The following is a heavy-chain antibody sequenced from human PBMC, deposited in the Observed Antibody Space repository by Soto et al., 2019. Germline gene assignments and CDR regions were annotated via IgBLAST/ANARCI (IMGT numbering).Heavy chain of an antibody. V-gene: IGHV3-11*01. Sequence: PGGSLRLSCAASGFTFSDYYMSWIRQAPGKGLEWVSYISSSGSTIYYADSVKGRFTISRDNAKNSLYLQMNSLRAEDTAVYYCARTSTSDLDYYDYIWGSYRPRVLSPTGDYWGQGTLVTVSS. CDR1: GFTFSDYY. J-gene: IGHJ4*02. CDR2: ISSSGSTI. D-gene: IGHD3-16*02. CDR3: ARTSTSDLDYYDYIWGSYRPRVLSPTGDY.